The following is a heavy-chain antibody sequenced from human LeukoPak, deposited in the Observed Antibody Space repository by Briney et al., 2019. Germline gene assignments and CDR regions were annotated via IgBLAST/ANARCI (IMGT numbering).Heavy chain of an antibody. CDR2: IWYDGSNK. Sequence: PGGSLRLSCAASAFTFSNYGMHWVRQAPGKGLEWVAIIWYDGSNKYYEDSVKGRFTISRDNAKNMLYLQMNSLRAEDTAVYYCARSDWFDPWGQGTLVTVSS. J-gene: IGHJ5*02. V-gene: IGHV3-33*01. CDR3: ARSDWFDP. CDR1: AFTFSNYG.